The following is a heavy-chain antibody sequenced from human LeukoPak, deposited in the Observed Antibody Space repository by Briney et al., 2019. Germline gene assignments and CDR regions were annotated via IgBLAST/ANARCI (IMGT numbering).Heavy chain of an antibody. CDR3: ARDTSNYQTYYYYYYMDV. J-gene: IGHJ6*03. CDR2: INPNSGGT. CDR1: GYTFTGYY. D-gene: IGHD4-11*01. Sequence: ASVKVSCKASGYTFTGYYMHWVRQAPGQGLEWMGWINPNSGGTNYAQKFQGRVTMTRDTSISTAYMELSRLRSDDTAVYSCARDTSNYQTYYYYYYMDVWGKGTTVTVSS. V-gene: IGHV1-2*02.